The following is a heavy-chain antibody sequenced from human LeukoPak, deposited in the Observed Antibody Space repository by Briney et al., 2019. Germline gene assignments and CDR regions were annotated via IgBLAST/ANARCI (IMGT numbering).Heavy chain of an antibody. CDR1: GYTFTGYY. J-gene: IGHJ3*02. D-gene: IGHD1-26*01. CDR3: AREGSGSYSHAFDI. Sequence: ASVKVSCKASGYTFTGYYMHWVRQAPGQGLEWMGWINPNSGGTNYAQKFQGRVAMTRDTSISTAYMELSRLRSDDTAVYYCAREGSGSYSHAFDIWGQGTMVTVSS. V-gene: IGHV1-2*02. CDR2: INPNSGGT.